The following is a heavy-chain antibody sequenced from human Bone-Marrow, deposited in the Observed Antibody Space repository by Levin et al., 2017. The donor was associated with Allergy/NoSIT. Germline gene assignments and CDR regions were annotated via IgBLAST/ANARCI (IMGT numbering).Heavy chain of an antibody. CDR1: GFNFNNYA. V-gene: IGHV3-23*01. D-gene: IGHD2-2*01. Sequence: GESLKISCAASGFNFNNYAMSWVRQAPGKGLEWVSGIGGSGTTYYPASVKGRFTISRDNSKNMVYLQMNSLRAEDTAIYFCAKPVQGSSATWYDCWGRGTQVTVSS. CDR2: IGGSGTT. J-gene: IGHJ4*02. CDR3: AKPVQGSSATWYDC.